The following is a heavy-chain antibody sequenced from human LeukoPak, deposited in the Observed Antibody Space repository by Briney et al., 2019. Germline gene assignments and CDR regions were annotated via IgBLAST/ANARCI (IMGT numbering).Heavy chain of an antibody. CDR1: GFTFSSYA. Sequence: GGSLRLSCAASGFTFSSYAMSWVRQAPGKGLEWVSAISGSGGSTYYADSVKGRFTISRDNSKNTLYLQMNSLRAEDTAVYYCAKGRNYDFWSGYYSAWGQGTLVTVSS. V-gene: IGHV3-23*01. D-gene: IGHD3-3*01. J-gene: IGHJ5*02. CDR3: AKGRNYDFWSGYYSA. CDR2: ISGSGGST.